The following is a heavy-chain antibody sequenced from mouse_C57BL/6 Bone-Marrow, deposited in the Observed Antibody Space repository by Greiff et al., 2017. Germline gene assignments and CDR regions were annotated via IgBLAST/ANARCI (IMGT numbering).Heavy chain of an antibody. CDR3: TVNGSSVPNFYYAMDY. Sequence: EVQLVESGGGLVQPGGSMKLSCVASGFTFSNYWMNWVRQSPEKGLEWVAQIRLKSDNYATHYAESVKGRFTISRDDSKSSVYLQMNNLRAEDTGIYYCTVNGSSVPNFYYAMDYWGQGTSVTVSS. D-gene: IGHD1-1*01. J-gene: IGHJ4*01. V-gene: IGHV6-3*01. CDR1: GFTFSNYW. CDR2: IRLKSDNYAT.